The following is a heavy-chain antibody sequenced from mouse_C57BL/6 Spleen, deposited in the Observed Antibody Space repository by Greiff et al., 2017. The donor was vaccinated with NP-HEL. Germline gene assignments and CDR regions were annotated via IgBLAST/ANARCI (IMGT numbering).Heavy chain of an antibody. CDR2: IDPSDSYT. CDR1: GYTFTSYW. Sequence: VQLQQPGAELVKPGASVKLSCKASGYTFTSYWMQWVKQRPGQGLEWIGEIDPSDSYTNYNQKFKGKATLTVDTSSSTAYMQLSSLTSEDSAVYYCARTDYGNYWWYFDVWGTGTTVTVSS. CDR3: ARTDYGNYWWYFDV. D-gene: IGHD2-1*01. J-gene: IGHJ1*03. V-gene: IGHV1-50*01.